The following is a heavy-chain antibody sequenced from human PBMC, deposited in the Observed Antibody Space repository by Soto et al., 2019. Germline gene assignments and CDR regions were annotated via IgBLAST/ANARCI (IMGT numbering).Heavy chain of an antibody. V-gene: IGHV4-59*06. CDR2: IYYSGST. J-gene: IGHJ3*02. CDR1: SGSFSSYY. CDR3: ATEDYYDSSVAFDI. Sequence: SATLSLTCAVYSGSFSSYYCCWTRQPPGKGLEWIGYIYYSGSTYYNPSLKSRVTISVDTSKNQFSLKLSSVTAADTAVYYCATEDYYDSSVAFDIWGQGTMVS. D-gene: IGHD3-22*01.